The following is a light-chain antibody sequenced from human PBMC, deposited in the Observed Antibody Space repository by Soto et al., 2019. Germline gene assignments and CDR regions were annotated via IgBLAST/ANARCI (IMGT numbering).Light chain of an antibody. V-gene: IGLV2-14*01. CDR2: DVS. CDR3: SSFTSSVTYV. CDR1: SSDVGGHNS. Sequence: QSVLTQPASVSGSPGQSITISCTGTSSDVGGHNSVSWYRQDPGKAPKLMIYDVSNRPSGVSDRFSGSRSGNTASLTISGLQLEDEADYYCSSFTSSVTYVFGTGTQLTVL. J-gene: IGLJ1*01.